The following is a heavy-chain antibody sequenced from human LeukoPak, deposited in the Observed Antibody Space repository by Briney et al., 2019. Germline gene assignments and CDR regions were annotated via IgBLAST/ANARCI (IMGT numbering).Heavy chain of an antibody. Sequence: GGSLRLSCAASGFTFSSYAMSWVRQAPGKGLEWVSAISGSGGSTYYADSVKGRFTISRDNSKNTLYLQMNSLRAEDTAVYYCAKRAGSGSLYYYYYGMDVWGQGTTVAVSS. J-gene: IGHJ6*02. V-gene: IGHV3-23*01. CDR3: AKRAGSGSLYYYYYGMDV. CDR2: ISGSGGST. CDR1: GFTFSSYA. D-gene: IGHD6-25*01.